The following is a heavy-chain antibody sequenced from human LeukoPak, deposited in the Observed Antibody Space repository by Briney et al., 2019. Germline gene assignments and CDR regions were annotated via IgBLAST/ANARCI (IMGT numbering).Heavy chain of an antibody. J-gene: IGHJ4*02. CDR1: GGTFSSYA. CDR3: ARDFGPRPMDY. CDR2: IIPIFGTA. Sequence: GASVKVFCKASGGTFSSYAISWVRQAPGQGLEWMGGIIPIFGTANYAQKFQGRVTITADESTSTAHMELSSLRSEDTAVYYCARDFGPRPMDYWGQGTLVTVSS. D-gene: IGHD3-16*01. V-gene: IGHV1-69*13.